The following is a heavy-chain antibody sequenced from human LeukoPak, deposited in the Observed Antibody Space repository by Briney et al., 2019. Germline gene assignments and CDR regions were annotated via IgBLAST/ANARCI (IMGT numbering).Heavy chain of an antibody. CDR3: ARGAVAGTNWFDP. Sequence: SETLSLTCPVSGDSISSCSYYWGWLRPPPGMGLVWIGSIYTSGSTNYNPSLKSRVTMSVDTSKNQFSLKLSSVTAADTAVYYCARGAVAGTNWFDPWGQGTLVTVSS. V-gene: IGHV4-39*07. CDR2: IYTSGST. CDR1: GDSISSCSYY. J-gene: IGHJ5*02. D-gene: IGHD6-19*01.